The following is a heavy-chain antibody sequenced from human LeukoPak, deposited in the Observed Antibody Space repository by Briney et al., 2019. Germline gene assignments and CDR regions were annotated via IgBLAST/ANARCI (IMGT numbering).Heavy chain of an antibody. Sequence: SETLSLTCTVSGGSISSSSYYWGWIRQPPGKGLEWIGSIYYSGSTYYNPSLKSRVTISVDTSKNQFSLKLSSVTAADTAVYYCARHGRLPNTFDYWGQGTLVTVSS. J-gene: IGHJ4*02. D-gene: IGHD2-15*01. CDR1: GGSISSSSYY. V-gene: IGHV4-39*01. CDR3: ARHGRLPNTFDY. CDR2: IYYSGST.